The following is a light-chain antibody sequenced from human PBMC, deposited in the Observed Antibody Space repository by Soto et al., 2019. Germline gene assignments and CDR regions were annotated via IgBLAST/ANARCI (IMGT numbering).Light chain of an antibody. J-gene: IGLJ3*02. CDR2: DVS. V-gene: IGLV2-14*03. CDR1: ASDIGYYNF. Sequence: QSALTQPASVYGSLGQSITISCTGAASDIGYYNFVSWYQQHPAPAPKLIIYDVSHRPSGISFRFSGSKSGNTASLTISGLRAEDEAAYYCASYTGTDTPWVFGGGTKLTVL. CDR3: ASYTGTDTPWV.